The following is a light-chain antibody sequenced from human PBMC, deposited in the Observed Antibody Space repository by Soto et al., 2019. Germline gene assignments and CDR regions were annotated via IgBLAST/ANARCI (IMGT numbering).Light chain of an antibody. J-gene: IGLJ1*01. Sequence: QSALTQPPSASGSPGQSVTISCTGTSSDVGGYNYVSWYQQHPGKAPKLMIYEVTKRPSGVPDRFSGSKSDNTASLTVSGLQAEDEADYYCSSNSANNNYVFGTGTKLTVL. V-gene: IGLV2-8*01. CDR1: SSDVGGYNY. CDR3: SSNSANNNYV. CDR2: EVT.